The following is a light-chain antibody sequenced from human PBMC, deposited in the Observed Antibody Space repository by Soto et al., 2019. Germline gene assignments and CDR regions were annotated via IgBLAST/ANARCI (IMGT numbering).Light chain of an antibody. Sequence: QSALTQPRSVSGSPGQSVTISCTGTSGDVGGYNFVSWYQQHPGKAPTLMIFDVSQRPSRVPDRFSGSKSGNTASLTISGLQAEDEADYYCCSYGGSYTWVFGGGTQLTVL. V-gene: IGLV2-11*01. CDR1: SGDVGGYNF. J-gene: IGLJ3*02. CDR2: DVS. CDR3: CSYGGSYTWV.